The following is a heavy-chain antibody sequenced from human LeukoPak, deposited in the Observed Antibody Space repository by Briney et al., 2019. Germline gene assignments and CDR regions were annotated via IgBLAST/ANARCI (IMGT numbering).Heavy chain of an antibody. CDR1: GFTVSSNS. J-gene: IGHJ4*02. CDR3: ARDSSGWYDY. Sequence: GGSLRLSCTVSGFTVSSNSMSWVRQAPGKGLEWVAVISYDGSNKYYADSVKGRFTISRDNSKNTLYLQMNSLRAEDTAVYYCARDSSGWYDYWGQGTLVTVSS. D-gene: IGHD6-19*01. CDR2: ISYDGSNK. V-gene: IGHV3-30*04.